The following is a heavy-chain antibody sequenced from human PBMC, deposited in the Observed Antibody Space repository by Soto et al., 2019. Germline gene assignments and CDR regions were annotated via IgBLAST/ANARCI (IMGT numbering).Heavy chain of an antibody. V-gene: IGHV1-69*13. Sequence: ASVKVSCKASGGTFSSYAISWVRQAPGQGLEWKGGIIPIFGTANYAQKFQGRVTITADESTSTAYMELSSLRSEDTAVYYCARSPPYSSSWYLTYWFDPWGQGTLVTVSS. CDR1: GGTFSSYA. CDR2: IIPIFGTA. D-gene: IGHD6-13*01. J-gene: IGHJ5*02. CDR3: ARSPPYSSSWYLTYWFDP.